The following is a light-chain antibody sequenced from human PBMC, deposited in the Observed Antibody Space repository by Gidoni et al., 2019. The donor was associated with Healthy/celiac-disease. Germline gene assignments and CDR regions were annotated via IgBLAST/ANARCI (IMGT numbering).Light chain of an antibody. Sequence: YDLTQPPSVSVHPGQTASITCSGDKLGDKYACWYQQKPGQSPVLVIYQDSKRPSGIPERFSGSNSGNTATLTISGTQAMDEADYYCQAWDSSSVVFGGGTKLTVL. CDR2: QDS. V-gene: IGLV3-1*01. CDR1: KLGDKY. J-gene: IGLJ2*01. CDR3: QAWDSSSVV.